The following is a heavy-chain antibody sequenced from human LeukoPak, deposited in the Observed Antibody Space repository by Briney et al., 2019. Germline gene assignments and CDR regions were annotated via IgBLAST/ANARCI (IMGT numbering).Heavy chain of an antibody. V-gene: IGHV3-23*01. CDR1: GFTFSSYA. Sequence: PGGSLRLSCAASGFTFSSYAMSWVRQAPGKGLEWVSAISGSGGSAYYADSVKGRLTISRDNSKNTLYLQMNSLRAEDTAVYYCATTVVVTAIVLWDIDYWGQGTLVTVSS. CDR3: ATTVVVTAIVLWDIDY. D-gene: IGHD2-21*02. CDR2: ISGSGGSA. J-gene: IGHJ4*02.